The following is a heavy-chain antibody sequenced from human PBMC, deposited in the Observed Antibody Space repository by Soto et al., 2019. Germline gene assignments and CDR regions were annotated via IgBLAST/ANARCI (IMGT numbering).Heavy chain of an antibody. D-gene: IGHD3-10*01. Sequence: SETLSLTCTVSGGSISSYYWSWIRQPPGMGLEWIGYIYYSGSTNYNPSLKSRVTISVDTSKNQFSLKLSSVTAADTAVYYCARMSRAVRALTNFDSWGQGALVTVSS. V-gene: IGHV4-59*01. J-gene: IGHJ4*02. CDR2: IYYSGST. CDR3: ARMSRAVRALTNFDS. CDR1: GGSISSYY.